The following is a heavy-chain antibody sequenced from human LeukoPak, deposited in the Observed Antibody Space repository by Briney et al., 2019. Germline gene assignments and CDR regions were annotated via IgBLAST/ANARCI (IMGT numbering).Heavy chain of an antibody. CDR3: AKLRVYAIPALGY. V-gene: IGHV3-33*06. CDR2: IWYDGSNK. CDR1: GFTFSSYG. D-gene: IGHD2-8*01. Sequence: PGRSLRLSCAASGFTFSSYGMHWVRQAPGKGLEWVALIWYDGSNKYYADSVKGRFTISRDNSKNTLYLQMNSLRAEDTAVYYCAKLRVYAIPALGYWGQGTLVTVSS. J-gene: IGHJ4*02.